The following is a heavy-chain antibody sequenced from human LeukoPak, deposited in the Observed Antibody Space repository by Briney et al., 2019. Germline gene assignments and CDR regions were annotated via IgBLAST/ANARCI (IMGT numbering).Heavy chain of an antibody. J-gene: IGHJ4*02. Sequence: GGSLRLSCAASGFTFSTFGMHWVRQAPGKGLEWVAVIWYDGNNEYYADSVKGRFAISRDNSNNTLFLQVYSLRAEDTAVYYCAKDSSSSLDHWGQGTLVTVSS. V-gene: IGHV3-33*06. CDR1: GFTFSTFG. CDR2: IWYDGNNE. D-gene: IGHD6-6*01. CDR3: AKDSSSSLDH.